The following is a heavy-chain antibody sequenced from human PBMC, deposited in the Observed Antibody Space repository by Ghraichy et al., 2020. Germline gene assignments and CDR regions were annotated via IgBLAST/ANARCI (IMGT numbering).Heavy chain of an antibody. CDR2: INSDGSST. J-gene: IGHJ5*02. Sequence: GGSLRLSCAASGFTFSSYWMHWVRQAPGKGLVWVSRINSDGSSTSYADSVKGRFTISRDNAKNTLYLQMNSLRAEDTAVYYCARESPEERAEEYSSPDPEGENWFDPWGQGTLVTVSS. CDR3: ARESPEERAEEYSSPDPEGENWFDP. CDR1: GFTFSSYW. D-gene: IGHD6-6*01. V-gene: IGHV3-74*01.